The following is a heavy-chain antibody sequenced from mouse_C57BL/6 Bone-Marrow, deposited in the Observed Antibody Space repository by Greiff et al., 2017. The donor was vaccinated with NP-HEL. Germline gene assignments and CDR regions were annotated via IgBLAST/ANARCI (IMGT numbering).Heavy chain of an antibody. D-gene: IGHD2-2*01. Sequence: EVKLVESGGDLVKPGGSLKLSCAASGFTFSSYGMSWVRQTPDKRLEWVATFSSGGSYTYYPDSVKGRFTISRDHAKNTLYLQMSRLKSEDTAMYYCARHGGGYYYAMDYWGQGTSVTVSS. V-gene: IGHV5-6*02. CDR2: FSSGGSYT. CDR3: ARHGGGYYYAMDY. CDR1: GFTFSSYG. J-gene: IGHJ4*01.